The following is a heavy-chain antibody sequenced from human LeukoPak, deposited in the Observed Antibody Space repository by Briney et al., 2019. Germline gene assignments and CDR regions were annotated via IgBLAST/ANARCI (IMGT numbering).Heavy chain of an antibody. V-gene: IGHV1-24*01. CDR3: ATDYSGYDIQLRRFLVSAFDI. D-gene: IGHD5-12*01. J-gene: IGHJ3*02. CDR2: FDPEDGET. Sequence: ASVKVSCKVSGYTLAELSMHWVRQAPGKGLEWMGGFDPEDGETIYAQKFQGRVTMTEDTSTDTAYMELSSLRSEDTAVYCCATDYSGYDIQLRRFLVSAFDIGGQGTMVTVS. CDR1: GYTLAELS.